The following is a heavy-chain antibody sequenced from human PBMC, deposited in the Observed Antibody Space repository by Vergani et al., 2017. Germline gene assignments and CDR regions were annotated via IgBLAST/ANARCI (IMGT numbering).Heavy chain of an antibody. CDR2: ISSSSSTI. J-gene: IGHJ5*02. Sequence: EVQLLESGGGLVQPGGSLRLSCAASGFTFSSYSMNWVRQAPGKGLEWVSYISSSSSTIYYADSVKGRFTISRDNAKNSLYLQMNSLRAEDTAVYYCAKDLSAYDSSGYNWFDPWGQGTLVTVSS. D-gene: IGHD3-22*01. CDR1: GFTFSSYS. V-gene: IGHV3-48*01. CDR3: AKDLSAYDSSGYNWFDP.